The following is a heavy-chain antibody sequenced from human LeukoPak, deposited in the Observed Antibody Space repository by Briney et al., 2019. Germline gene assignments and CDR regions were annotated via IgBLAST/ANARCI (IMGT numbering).Heavy chain of an antibody. CDR3: AKDLIVATGDY. Sequence: GGSLRLSCAASGFTFISYWLTWVRQAPGKGLEWVANIKQDGSEKYYVGSVKGRFTISRDNAKNSLYLQMNSLRAEDTAVYYCAKDLIVATGDYWGQGTLVTVSS. J-gene: IGHJ4*02. CDR1: GFTFISYW. D-gene: IGHD5-12*01. V-gene: IGHV3-7*01. CDR2: IKQDGSEK.